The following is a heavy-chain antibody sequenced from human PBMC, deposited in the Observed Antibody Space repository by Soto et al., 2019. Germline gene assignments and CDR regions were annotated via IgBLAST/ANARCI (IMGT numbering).Heavy chain of an antibody. CDR1: GVTFISYS. J-gene: IGHJ6*03. CDR3: TRSAYMDV. D-gene: IGHD2-2*01. Sequence: GGFLRLSCAASGVTFISYSMNWVRQAPGKGLEWVSYISSSSSTIYYADSVKGRFTISRDNAKSSLYLQMNSLRAEDTAVYYATRSAYMDVWGKGTTVTVSS. V-gene: IGHV3-48*01. CDR2: ISSSSSTI.